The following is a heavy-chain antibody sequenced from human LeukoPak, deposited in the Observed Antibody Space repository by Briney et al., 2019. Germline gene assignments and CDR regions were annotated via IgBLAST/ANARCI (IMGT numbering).Heavy chain of an antibody. CDR3: ARAPGGTMVLDY. D-gene: IGHD3-10*01. Sequence: GGSLRLSCAASTFTLSSYTMNWVRQAPGKGRAWVSSLSSSSTYINYADSVKGRFTISRDNAKNTLYLQMNSLRAEDTALYYCARAPGGTMVLDYWGQGTLVTVSS. J-gene: IGHJ4*02. CDR1: TFTLSSYT. V-gene: IGHV3-21*06. CDR2: LSSSSTYI.